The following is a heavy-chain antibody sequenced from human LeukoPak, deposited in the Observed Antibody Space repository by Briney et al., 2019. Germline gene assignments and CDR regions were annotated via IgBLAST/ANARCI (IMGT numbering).Heavy chain of an antibody. CDR3: ARQGLLWFGEPLDY. J-gene: IGHJ4*02. CDR2: ISSSSSYI. CDR1: GFTFISYS. V-gene: IGHV3-21*01. Sequence: PGGSLRLSCAASGFTFISYSINCVRQAPGKGLEWVSSISSSSSYIYYADSVKGRFTISRDNAKNSLYLQMNSLRAEDTAVYYCARQGLLWFGEPLDYWGQGTLVTVSS. D-gene: IGHD3-10*01.